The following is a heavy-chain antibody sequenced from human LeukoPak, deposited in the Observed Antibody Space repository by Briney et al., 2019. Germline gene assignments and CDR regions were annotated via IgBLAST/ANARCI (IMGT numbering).Heavy chain of an antibody. CDR2: IFASGST. D-gene: IGHD2-2*01. Sequence: SETLSLTCTVSGGSISSYSWSWIRQPAGKGLEWIGRIFASGSTKYNPSLKSRVTMSVETSKNQFSLKLSSVTAADTAVYYCAREGLVYCSSTSCPDKYYYYYYYMDVWGKGTTVTISS. CDR1: GGSISSYS. V-gene: IGHV4-4*07. J-gene: IGHJ6*03. CDR3: AREGLVYCSSTSCPDKYYYYYYYMDV.